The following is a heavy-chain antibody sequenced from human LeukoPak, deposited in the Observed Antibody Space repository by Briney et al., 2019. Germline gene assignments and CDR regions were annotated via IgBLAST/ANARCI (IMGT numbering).Heavy chain of an antibody. CDR3: ARVGDSATYFDY. CDR2: VFTSGNN. Sequence: PSETLSLTCTVSGASIGSFYWSWIRQPAGKGLEWIGRVFTSGNNNYNPSLKSRVIMSGDRSKNQFSLKLSSVTAADTAVYYCARVGDSATYFDYWGQGTLVTVSS. V-gene: IGHV4-4*07. D-gene: IGHD2-21*02. J-gene: IGHJ4*02. CDR1: GASIGSFY.